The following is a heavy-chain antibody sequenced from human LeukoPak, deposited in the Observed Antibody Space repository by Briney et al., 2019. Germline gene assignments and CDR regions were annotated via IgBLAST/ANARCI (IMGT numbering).Heavy chain of an antibody. J-gene: IGHJ4*02. Sequence: GGSLRLSCAASGFTVSSNYMSWVRQAPGKGLEWVSVIYSGGSTYYADSVKGRFTISRDNSKNTLYLQMNSLRAEVTAVYYCARVNYDFWSGYYLYWGQGTLVTVSS. CDR2: IYSGGST. V-gene: IGHV3-53*01. CDR3: ARVNYDFWSGYYLY. D-gene: IGHD3-3*01. CDR1: GFTVSSNY.